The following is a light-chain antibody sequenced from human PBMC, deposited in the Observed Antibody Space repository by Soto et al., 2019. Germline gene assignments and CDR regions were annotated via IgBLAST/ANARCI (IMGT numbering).Light chain of an antibody. J-gene: IGLJ2*01. Sequence: QSALTQPASVSGSPGQSITISCTGTSSDVGGYHYVSWCQQHPGKAPKHMIYDVSNRPSGVSNRFSGSKSANTASLTISGLQAEDEADYYCSSYTGSSTYVVFGGGTKLTVL. CDR2: DVS. V-gene: IGLV2-14*01. CDR1: SSDVGGYHY. CDR3: SSYTGSSTYVV.